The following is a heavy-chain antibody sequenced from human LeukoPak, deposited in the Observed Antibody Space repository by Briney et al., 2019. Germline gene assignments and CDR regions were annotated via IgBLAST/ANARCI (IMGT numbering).Heavy chain of an antibody. CDR1: GYTFTSYD. CDR2: MNPNSGNT. V-gene: IGHV1-8*01. J-gene: IGHJ6*02. D-gene: IGHD3-10*01. Sequence: ASVKVSCKASGYTFTSYDINWVRQATGQGLEWMGWMNPNSGNTGYAQKFQGRVTMTRNTSISTAYMELSSLRSEDTAVYYCARGNTMVRRYGMDVWGQGTTVTVSS. CDR3: ARGNTMVRRYGMDV.